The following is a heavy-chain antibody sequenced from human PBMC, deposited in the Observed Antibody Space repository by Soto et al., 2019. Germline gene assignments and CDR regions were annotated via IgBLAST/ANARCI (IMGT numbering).Heavy chain of an antibody. D-gene: IGHD2-2*01. Sequence: GGSLRLSCAASGFTFSSYSMNWVRQAPGKGLEWVSYISSSSSTIYYADSVKGRFTISRDNAKNSLYLQMNSLRAEDTAVYYCATQLRRYYYGMDVWGQGTTVTVSS. J-gene: IGHJ6*02. CDR3: ATQLRRYYYGMDV. V-gene: IGHV3-48*01. CDR1: GFTFSSYS. CDR2: ISSSSSTI.